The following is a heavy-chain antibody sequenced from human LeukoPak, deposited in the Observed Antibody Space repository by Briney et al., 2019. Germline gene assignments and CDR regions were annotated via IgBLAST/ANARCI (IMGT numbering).Heavy chain of an antibody. CDR2: ISYDGSNK. J-gene: IGHJ4*02. Sequence: PGGSLRLPCAASGFTFSSYGMHWVRRAPGKGLEWVAVISYDGSNKYYADSVKGRFTISRDNSKNTLYLQMNGLRAEDTAVYYCAKITIFGVVSSPFDYWGQGTLVTVSS. D-gene: IGHD3-3*01. CDR1: GFTFSSYG. CDR3: AKITIFGVVSSPFDY. V-gene: IGHV3-30*18.